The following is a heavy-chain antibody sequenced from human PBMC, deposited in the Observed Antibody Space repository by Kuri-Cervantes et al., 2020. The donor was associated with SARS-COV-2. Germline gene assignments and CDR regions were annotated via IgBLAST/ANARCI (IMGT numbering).Heavy chain of an antibody. Sequence: SVKVSCKASGVSFDYRFLHWVRQAPGQALEWMGWITPFNGNTNYAQRFQDRVTITRDRSMSTAYMELSSPRFEDTAMYYCARSTPFRRLVVISQGGAFDIWGQGTMVTVSS. J-gene: IGHJ3*02. V-gene: IGHV1-45*02. CDR1: GVSFDYRF. CDR2: ITPFNGNT. D-gene: IGHD3-22*01. CDR3: ARSTPFRRLVVISQGGAFDI.